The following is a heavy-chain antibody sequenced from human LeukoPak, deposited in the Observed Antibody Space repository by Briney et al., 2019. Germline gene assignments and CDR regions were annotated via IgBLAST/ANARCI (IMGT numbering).Heavy chain of an antibody. J-gene: IGHJ1*01. V-gene: IGHV3-23*01. CDR1: GFIFSSYS. CDR3: AKVPTVEWLPEYFQH. D-gene: IGHD3-3*01. Sequence: GGSLRLSCAASGFIFSSYSMNWVRQAPGKGLEWVSAISGSGGSTYYADSVKGRFTISRDNSKNTLYLQMNSLRAEDTAVYYCAKVPTVEWLPEYFQHWGQGTLVTVSS. CDR2: ISGSGGST.